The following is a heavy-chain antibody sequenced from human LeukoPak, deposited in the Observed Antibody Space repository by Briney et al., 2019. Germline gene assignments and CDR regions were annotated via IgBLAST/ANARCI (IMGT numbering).Heavy chain of an antibody. V-gene: IGHV3-23*01. CDR1: GFTFSTNA. J-gene: IGHJ4*02. Sequence: GGSLRLSCLTSGFTFSTNAMSWVRQAPGKGLEWISGISGSGASTYYADSVTGRFTISRDNSRNTLCLQMNSLRGDDTAVYYCAKDVGKWESLHFFDYWGQGTLVTVSS. CDR2: ISGSGAST. D-gene: IGHD1-26*01. CDR3: AKDVGKWESLHFFDY.